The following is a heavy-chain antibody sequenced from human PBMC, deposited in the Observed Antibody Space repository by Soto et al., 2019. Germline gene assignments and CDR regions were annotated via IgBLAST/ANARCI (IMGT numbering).Heavy chain of an antibody. CDR2: ISTRDDDT. Sequence: EVQLLESGGGSVQPGGSLRLSCAASGFTFGRYAMSWVRQAPGKGLKWVSVISTRDDDTYYADFVKGRFTISRDNSKNMLYLQMNSLRAEDTAVYYCAKDVGTIIGVADYWGQGALVTVSS. D-gene: IGHD3-3*01. V-gene: IGHV3-23*01. CDR1: GFTFGRYA. CDR3: AKDVGTIIGVADY. J-gene: IGHJ4*02.